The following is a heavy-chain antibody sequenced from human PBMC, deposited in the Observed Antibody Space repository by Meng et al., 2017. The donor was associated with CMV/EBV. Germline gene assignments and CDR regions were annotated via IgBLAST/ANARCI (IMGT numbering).Heavy chain of an antibody. J-gene: IGHJ4*02. CDR3: ARVKFFDY. Sequence: LRLSCAASGCIFSSYYLHWVRQAPGKGLEWVSSISSSSMYISYADSVKGRFTISRDNAKNSVYLQMNSLRAEDTAVYYCARVKFFDYWGQGTLVTVSS. CDR1: GCIFSSYY. CDR2: ISSSSMYI. V-gene: IGHV3-21*01.